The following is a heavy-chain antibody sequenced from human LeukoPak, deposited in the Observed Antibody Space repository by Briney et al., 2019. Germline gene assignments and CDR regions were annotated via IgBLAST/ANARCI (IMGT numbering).Heavy chain of an antibody. D-gene: IGHD3-22*01. Sequence: KPSETLSLTCTVSGASISSYYWSWIRQPPGKGLEWVGYIYYSGSTNYNPSLKSRVTISVDTSKNQVSLTLSSVTAADTAVYYCAGLPVPYDRSDYYYNFEYWGQGTLVTVSS. CDR2: IYYSGST. CDR1: GASISSYY. V-gene: IGHV4-59*01. J-gene: IGHJ4*02. CDR3: AGLPVPYDRSDYYYNFEY.